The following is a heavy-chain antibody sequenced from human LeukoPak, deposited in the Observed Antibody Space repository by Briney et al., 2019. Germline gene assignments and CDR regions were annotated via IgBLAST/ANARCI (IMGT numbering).Heavy chain of an antibody. Sequence: PSETLSLTCTVSGGSISSYYRSWVRQPAGKGLEWIGRIYTSGSTNYNPSLKSRVTMSVDTSKNQFSLKLSSVTAADTAVYYCARDKGSGSYYQYYYYYMDVWGKRTTVTVSS. J-gene: IGHJ6*03. CDR1: GGSISSYY. CDR3: ARDKGSGSYYQYYYYYMDV. V-gene: IGHV4-4*07. CDR2: IYTSGST. D-gene: IGHD3-10*01.